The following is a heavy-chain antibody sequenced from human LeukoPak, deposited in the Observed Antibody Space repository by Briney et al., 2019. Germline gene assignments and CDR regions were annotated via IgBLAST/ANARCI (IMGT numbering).Heavy chain of an antibody. D-gene: IGHD6-13*01. CDR3: ARGLATAAAY. CDR1: GFAFNNYA. Sequence: GGSLRLSCAASGFAFNNYAMTWVRQAPGKGLEWVSAISGSGGSTYYADSVKGRFTISRDNAKNSVYLQINSLRAEDTAVYYCARGLATAAAYWGQGTLVTVSS. V-gene: IGHV3-23*01. CDR2: ISGSGGST. J-gene: IGHJ4*02.